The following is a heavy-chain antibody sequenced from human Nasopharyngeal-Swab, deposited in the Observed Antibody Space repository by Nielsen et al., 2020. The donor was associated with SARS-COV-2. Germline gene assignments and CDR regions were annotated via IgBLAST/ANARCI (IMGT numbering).Heavy chain of an antibody. Sequence: LKISCVASGFTFSESWMSWVRQIPGKGLEWVATMNKDASDISYVDSVKGRFTISRDNAKNSLYLQMNSLRAEDTAVYSCARRMAARGQKFWDYWGLGTLVTVSS. CDR2: MNKDASDI. D-gene: IGHD6-6*01. CDR3: ARRMAARGQKFWDY. J-gene: IGHJ4*02. CDR1: GFTFSESW. V-gene: IGHV3-7*01.